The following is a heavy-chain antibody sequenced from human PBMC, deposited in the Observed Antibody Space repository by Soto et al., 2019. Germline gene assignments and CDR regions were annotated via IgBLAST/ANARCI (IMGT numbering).Heavy chain of an antibody. J-gene: IGHJ4*02. V-gene: IGHV3-30-3*01. Sequence: GGSLRLSCAASGFTFSSYAMHWVRQAPGKGLEWVAVISYDGSNKYYADSVKGRFTISRDNSKNTLYLQMNSLRAEDTAVYYCARDFPDRYSGSYPDYWGQGTLVTVSS. CDR2: ISYDGSNK. CDR1: GFTFSSYA. CDR3: ARDFPDRYSGSYPDY. D-gene: IGHD1-26*01.